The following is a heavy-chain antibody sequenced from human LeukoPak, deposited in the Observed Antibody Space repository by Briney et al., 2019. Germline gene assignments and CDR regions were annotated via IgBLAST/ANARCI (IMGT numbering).Heavy chain of an antibody. Sequence: GASVKVSCKASDYTFTSYGISWVRQASGQGLEWMGWISAYNGNTNYAQKLQGRVTMTTDTSTSTAYMELRSLRSDDTAVYYCARDYAAAAGAPPHHDYWGQGTLVTVSS. CDR3: ARDYAAAAGAPPHHDY. D-gene: IGHD6-13*01. CDR2: ISAYNGNT. J-gene: IGHJ4*02. CDR1: DYTFTSYG. V-gene: IGHV1-18*01.